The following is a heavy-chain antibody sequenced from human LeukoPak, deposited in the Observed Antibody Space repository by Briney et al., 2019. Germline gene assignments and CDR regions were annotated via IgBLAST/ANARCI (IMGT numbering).Heavy chain of an antibody. D-gene: IGHD3-22*01. CDR1: GGSISSYY. CDR2: IYYSGST. J-gene: IGHJ4*02. CDR3: ARGGGSTDYYDSSGYF. Sequence: PSETLSLTCTVSGGSISSYYWSWIRQPPGKRLEWIGHIYYSGSTNYNPSLKSRVTISVDTSKNQFSLKLSSVTAADTAVYYCARGGGSTDYYDSSGYFWGLGTLVTVSS. V-gene: IGHV4-59*01.